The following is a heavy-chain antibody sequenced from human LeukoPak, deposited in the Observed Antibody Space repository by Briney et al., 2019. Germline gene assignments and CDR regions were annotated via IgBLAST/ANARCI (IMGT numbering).Heavy chain of an antibody. Sequence: GGSLRLSCAASGFTFTRHSMNWVRQAPGKGLEWVSFIGIWNSPICYGDSVRGRFTISRDNAKNSVFLQMNSLRVEDTAVYYCARDRGSSIVGSDFDSWGQGTLVTVSS. V-gene: IGHV3-48*01. D-gene: IGHD1-26*01. CDR2: IGIWNSPI. CDR1: GFTFTRHS. CDR3: ARDRGSSIVGSDFDS. J-gene: IGHJ4*02.